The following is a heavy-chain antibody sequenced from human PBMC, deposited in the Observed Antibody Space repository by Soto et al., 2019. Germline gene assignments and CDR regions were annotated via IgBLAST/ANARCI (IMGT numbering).Heavy chain of an antibody. Sequence: PGGSLILSCAASGFNFSSYSMSWVRQAPGKGLEWVSAISGSGGSTYYADSVKGRFTISRDNSKNTLYLQMNSLRAEDTAVYYCAILRFLEWLFGGRRRYYYYYGMDVWGQGTTVTVSS. CDR3: AILRFLEWLFGGRRRYYYYYGMDV. V-gene: IGHV3-23*01. J-gene: IGHJ6*02. D-gene: IGHD3-3*01. CDR1: GFNFSSYS. CDR2: ISGSGGST.